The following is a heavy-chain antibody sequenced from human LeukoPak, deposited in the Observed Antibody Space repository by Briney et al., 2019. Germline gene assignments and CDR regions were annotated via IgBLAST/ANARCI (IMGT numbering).Heavy chain of an antibody. V-gene: IGHV1-18*01. CDR1: GYTFTSYG. Sequence: ASVKVSCKASGYTFTSYGISWVRQAPGQGLEWMGWISAYNGNTNYAQKLQGRVTMTTDTSTSTAYMELRSLRSDDTAVYYCARATPYDSSGYYYLYYYGMDVWGQGTTVTVSS. CDR2: ISAYNGNT. J-gene: IGHJ6*02. CDR3: ARATPYDSSGYYYLYYYGMDV. D-gene: IGHD3-22*01.